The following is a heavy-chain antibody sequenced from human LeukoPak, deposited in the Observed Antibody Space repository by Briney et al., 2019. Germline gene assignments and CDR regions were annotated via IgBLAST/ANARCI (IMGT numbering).Heavy chain of an antibody. D-gene: IGHD7-27*01. CDR3: ARETTNWAYFDY. Sequence: GGSLRLSCAASGFTFSRYWMSWVRQAPGKGLEWVSVIYSGGSTYYADSVKGRFTISRDNSKNTLFLQMNSLRAEDTAVYYCARETTNWAYFDYWGQGTLVTVSS. J-gene: IGHJ4*02. CDR1: GFTFSRYW. CDR2: IYSGGST. V-gene: IGHV3-53*01.